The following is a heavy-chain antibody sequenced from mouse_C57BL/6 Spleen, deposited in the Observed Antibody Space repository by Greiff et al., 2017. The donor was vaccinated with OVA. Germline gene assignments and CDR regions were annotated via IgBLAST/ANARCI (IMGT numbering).Heavy chain of an antibody. CDR2: LNPSTGGT. CDR3: ARWDCPAD. J-gene: IGHJ3*01. CDR1: GYSFTGYY. V-gene: IGHV1-42*01. Sequence: VQLQQSGPELVKPGASVKISCKASGYSFTGYYMNWVKPSPDKSLEWIGELNPSTGGTTYNQKFKAKATLTVDKSSSPAYMQLKSLTAEDSAVYYCARWDCPADWGKGTLVTVSA. D-gene: IGHD4-1*01.